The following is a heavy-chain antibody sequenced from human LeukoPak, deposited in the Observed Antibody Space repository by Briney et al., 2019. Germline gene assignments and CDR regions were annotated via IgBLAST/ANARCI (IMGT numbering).Heavy chain of an antibody. D-gene: IGHD5-18*01. Sequence: SETLSLTCTVSGVSITSYYWSWIRQPPGKELDWFGFVYNSGSTNYNPSLKSRVTISVDTSNNQFSLKLRSVTAADTAVYYCARGVDTVLGYYHDYWGQGTLVTVSS. CDR1: GVSITSYY. J-gene: IGHJ4*02. V-gene: IGHV4-59*01. CDR2: VYNSGST. CDR3: ARGVDTVLGYYHDY.